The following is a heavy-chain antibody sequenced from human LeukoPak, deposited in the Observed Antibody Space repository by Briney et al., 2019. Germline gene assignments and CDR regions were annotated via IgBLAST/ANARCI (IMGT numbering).Heavy chain of an antibody. CDR3: ARGGGPGRYCSGGSCYRRPFDY. J-gene: IGHJ4*02. CDR1: GGSISSGYS. CDR2: IYFSGTT. V-gene: IGHV4-39*01. Sequence: SETLSLTCTVSGGSISSGYSWGWIRQPPGKGLAWIGSIYFSGTTYYNPSLKSRVTISVDTSRNQFSLKLSSVTAADTAVYYCARGGGPGRYCSGGSCYRRPFDYWGQGTLVTVSS. D-gene: IGHD2-15*01.